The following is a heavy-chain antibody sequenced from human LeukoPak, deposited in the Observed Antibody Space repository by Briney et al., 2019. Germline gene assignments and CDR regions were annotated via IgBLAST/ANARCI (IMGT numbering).Heavy chain of an antibody. J-gene: IGHJ4*02. V-gene: IGHV3-48*01. CDR2: ISGSSLTI. Sequence: PGGSLRLSCAGSGFTFSSYSMNWVRQAPGKGLEWVSYISGSSLTIKNADSVKGRFTISRDNAKNSLYLQMNSLRAEDTAVYYYAIPLSTVTTHFGYWGQGTLVTVSS. CDR3: AIPLSTVTTHFGY. CDR1: GFTFSSYS. D-gene: IGHD4-17*01.